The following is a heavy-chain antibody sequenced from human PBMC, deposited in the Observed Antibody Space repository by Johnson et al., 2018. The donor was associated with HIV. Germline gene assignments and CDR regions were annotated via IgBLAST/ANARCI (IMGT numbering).Heavy chain of an antibody. CDR3: ARELEFGDLRKNDAFYI. J-gene: IGHJ3*02. Sequence: VQLVESGGGVVRPGGSLRLSCAASGFTFDDYGMSWVRQAPGKGLEWVSGMNWNGDSTGYGDFVKGRFTISRDNAKNALYLQMNSLRAEDTAVYYCARELEFGDLRKNDAFYIWGQGTMVTVSS. CDR1: GFTFDDYG. D-gene: IGHD4-17*01. CDR2: MNWNGDST. V-gene: IGHV3-20*04.